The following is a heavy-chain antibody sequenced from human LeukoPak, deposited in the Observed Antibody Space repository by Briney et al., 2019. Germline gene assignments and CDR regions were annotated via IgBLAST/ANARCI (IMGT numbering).Heavy chain of an antibody. D-gene: IGHD1-1*01. CDR1: GFTFSRYW. CDR3: VRGTFAWKGVDF. V-gene: IGHV3-7*01. J-gene: IGHJ4*02. CDR2: VSGDRRRT. Sequence: GGSLRLSCEVSGFTFSRYWMHWVRQAPGKGLEWVAKVSGDRRRTDYAESANGRFAVSRDDARNSLHLDMSSLRADDTAMYYCVRGTFAWKGVDFWGQGSLVTVSS.